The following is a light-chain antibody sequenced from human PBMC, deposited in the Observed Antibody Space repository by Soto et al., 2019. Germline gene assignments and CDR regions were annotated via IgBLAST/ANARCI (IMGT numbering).Light chain of an antibody. J-gene: IGKJ1*01. CDR3: QQRSNWPRT. Sequence: EIVLTQSPATLSLSPVERATLSCMASQSVSSYLAWYQQKPGQAPRLLIYGASNRATGIPARSSGSGSGTDFTLTISSLEPEDFAVYYCQQRSNWPRTFGQGTKVDIK. V-gene: IGKV3-11*01. CDR1: QSVSSY. CDR2: GAS.